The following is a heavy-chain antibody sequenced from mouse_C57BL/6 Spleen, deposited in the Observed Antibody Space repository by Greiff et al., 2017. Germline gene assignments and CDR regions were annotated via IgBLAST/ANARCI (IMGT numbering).Heavy chain of an antibody. Sequence: EVKLQESGPGMVKPSQSLSLTCTVTGYSITSGYDWHWIRHFPGNKLEWMGYISYSGSTNYNPSLKSRISITHDTSKNHFFLKLNSVTTEDTATYYCARDDGNYEAWFAYWGQGTLVTVSA. CDR2: ISYSGST. J-gene: IGHJ3*01. CDR1: GYSITSGYD. CDR3: ARDDGNYEAWFAY. D-gene: IGHD2-1*01. V-gene: IGHV3-1*01.